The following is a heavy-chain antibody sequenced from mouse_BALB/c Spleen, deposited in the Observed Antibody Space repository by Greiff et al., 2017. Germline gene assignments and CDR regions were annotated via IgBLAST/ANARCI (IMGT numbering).Heavy chain of an antibody. V-gene: IGHV1-5*01. D-gene: IGHD4-1*01. CDR2: IYPGNSDT. Sequence: EVQRVESGTVLARPGASVKMSCKASGYTFTSYWMHWLKQRPGQGLEWIGAIYPGNSDTRYNQKFKGKAKLTAVTSTSTAYMELSSLTNEDSAVYYYTREETNWDYFDYWGQGTTLTVAS. J-gene: IGHJ2*01. CDR3: TREETNWDYFDY. CDR1: GYTFTSYW.